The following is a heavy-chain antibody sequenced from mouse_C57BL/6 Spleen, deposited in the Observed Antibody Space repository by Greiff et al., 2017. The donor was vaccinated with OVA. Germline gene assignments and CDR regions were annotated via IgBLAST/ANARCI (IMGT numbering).Heavy chain of an antibody. V-gene: IGHV5-6*02. CDR3: AREVTTGDYAMDY. CDR1: GFTFSSYG. J-gene: IGHJ4*01. Sequence: DVMLVESGGDLVKPGGSLKLSCAASGFTFSSYGMSWVRQTPDKRLEWVATISSGGSYTYYPDSVKGRFTISRDNAKNTLYLQMSSLKSEDTAMDYCAREVTTGDYAMDYWGQGTLVTVSS. D-gene: IGHD2-2*01. CDR2: ISSGGSYT.